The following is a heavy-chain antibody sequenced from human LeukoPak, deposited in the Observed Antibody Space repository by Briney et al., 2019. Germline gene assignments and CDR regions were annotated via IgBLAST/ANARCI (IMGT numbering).Heavy chain of an antibody. V-gene: IGHV1-3*01. CDR2: INAGNGNT. D-gene: IGHD2-15*01. CDR1: GYTFTSYA. CDR3: ARACIGVDPYYFDY. J-gene: IGHJ4*02. Sequence: VASVKVSCKASGYTFTSYAMHWVRQAPGQRLEWMGWINAGNGNTKYSQKFQGRVTITRDTSASTAYMELSSLRSEDTAVYYCARACIGVDPYYFDYWGQGTLVTVSS.